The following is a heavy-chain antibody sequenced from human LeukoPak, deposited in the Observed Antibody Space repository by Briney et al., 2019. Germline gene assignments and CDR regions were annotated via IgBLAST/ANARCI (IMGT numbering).Heavy chain of an antibody. J-gene: IGHJ4*02. CDR3: TTDPPAALAAAEDY. Sequence: GGSLRLSCATSGFTFNNYHMSWVRQAPGKGLEWVAKIEQDGSKKYYVDSVEGRFSISRDNAKNSLYLQMNSLRAEDTAAYYCTTDPPAALAAAEDYWGQGTLVTVSS. D-gene: IGHD6-13*01. V-gene: IGHV3-7*01. CDR1: GFTFNNYH. CDR2: IEQDGSKK.